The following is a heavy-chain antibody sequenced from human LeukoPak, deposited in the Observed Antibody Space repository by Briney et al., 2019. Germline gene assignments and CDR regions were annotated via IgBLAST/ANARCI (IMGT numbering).Heavy chain of an antibody. CDR1: GYTFTGYY. CDR2: INPNSGGT. D-gene: IGHD2-15*01. J-gene: IGHJ4*02. CDR3: ARIWVGSWGINVFDY. V-gene: IGHV1-2*02. Sequence: ASVKVSCKASGYTFTGYYMHWVRQAPGQGLEWMGWINPNSGGTNYAQKFQGRVTMTRDTSISTAYMELGRLRSDDTAVYYCARIWVGSWGINVFDYWGQGTLVTVSS.